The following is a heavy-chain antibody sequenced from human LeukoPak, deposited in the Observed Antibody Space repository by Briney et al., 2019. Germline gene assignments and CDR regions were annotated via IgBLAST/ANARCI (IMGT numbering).Heavy chain of an antibody. D-gene: IGHD3-10*01. Sequence: ASVKVSCKASGYTFTGYYMYWVRQAPGQGLEWMGWINPNSGGANYAQKFQGRVTMTRDTSISTAFMELSRLRSDDTAVYYCARDSTFGELPHWGQGTLVTASS. CDR1: GYTFTGYY. J-gene: IGHJ4*02. V-gene: IGHV1-2*02. CDR3: ARDSTFGELPH. CDR2: INPNSGGA.